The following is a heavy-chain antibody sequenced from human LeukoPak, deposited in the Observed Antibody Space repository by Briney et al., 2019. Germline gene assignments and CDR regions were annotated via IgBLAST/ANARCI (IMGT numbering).Heavy chain of an antibody. D-gene: IGHD6-13*01. CDR2: TNDSGST. J-gene: IGHJ4*02. CDR3: ARETAAAGSFIAINDY. V-gene: IGHV4-34*01. CDR1: GESFSGYY. Sequence: SETLSLTCAVYGESFSGYYWSWIRQPPGKGLEWIGETNDSGSTNYNPSLKSRVTLSVDTSKSQFSLKLTSVTAADTAIYYCARETAAAGSFIAINDYWGQGTLVTVSS.